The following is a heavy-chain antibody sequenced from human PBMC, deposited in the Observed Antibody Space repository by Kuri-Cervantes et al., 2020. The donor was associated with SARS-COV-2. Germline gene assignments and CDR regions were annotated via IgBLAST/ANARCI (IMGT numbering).Heavy chain of an antibody. D-gene: IGHD4-17*01. CDR2: ISSSSSTI. Sequence: LTCAASGFTFSSYSMNWVRQAPGKGLEWVSYISSSSSTIYYADSVKGRFTISRDNAKNSLYLQMNSLRAEDTAVYYCARGFPTVTTWLGYYYYGMDVWGQGTTVTVSS. CDR3: ARGFPTVTTWLGYYYYGMDV. V-gene: IGHV3-48*01. J-gene: IGHJ6*02. CDR1: GFTFSSYS.